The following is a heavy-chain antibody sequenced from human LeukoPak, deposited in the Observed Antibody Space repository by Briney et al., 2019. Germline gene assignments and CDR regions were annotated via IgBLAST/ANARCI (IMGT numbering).Heavy chain of an antibody. J-gene: IGHJ4*02. Sequence: GGSLRLSCAASGFTFSSYAMHWVRQAPGKGLEYVSAISSNGGSTYYANSVKGRFTISRYNSKNTLYLQMGSLRAEDMAVYYCAREVDHSFDYWGQGTLVTVSS. CDR3: AREVDHSFDY. CDR1: GFTFSSYA. CDR2: ISSNGGST. V-gene: IGHV3-64*01.